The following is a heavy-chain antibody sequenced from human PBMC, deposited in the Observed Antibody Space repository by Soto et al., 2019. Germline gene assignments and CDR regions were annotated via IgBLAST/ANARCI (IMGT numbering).Heavy chain of an antibody. D-gene: IGHD3-22*01. CDR3: TKASEVNPTYGMDV. V-gene: IGHV3-43*01. CDR2: VSWDGVST. J-gene: IGHJ6*04. Sequence: EVQLVESGGVVVQPGESLRLSCEASGFTFDDYTMHWVRQAPGKGLEWVSLVSWDGVSTYYADSVKGRFTISRDNSKNSLDLLMNSVTTEDTALYYCTKASEVNPTYGMDVWGIGTTVTVAS. CDR1: GFTFDDYT.